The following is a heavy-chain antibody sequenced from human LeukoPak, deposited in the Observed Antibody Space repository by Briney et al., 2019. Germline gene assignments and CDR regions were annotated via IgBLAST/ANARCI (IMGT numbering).Heavy chain of an antibody. V-gene: IGHV4-34*01. CDR3: AIPHHYGSGSYYALDY. J-gene: IGHJ4*02. CDR2: INHSGST. Sequence: SETLSLTCAVYGGSFSGYYWNWIRQPPGKGLEWIGEINHSGSTNYNPSLKSRVTISVDTSKNQFSLKLSSVTAADTAVYYCAIPHHYGSGSYYALDYWGQGTLVTVSS. CDR1: GGSFSGYY. D-gene: IGHD3-10*01.